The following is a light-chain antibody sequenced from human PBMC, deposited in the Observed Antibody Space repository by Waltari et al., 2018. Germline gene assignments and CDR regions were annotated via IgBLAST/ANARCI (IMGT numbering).Light chain of an antibody. CDR2: AAS. Sequence: DNQMTQSPSSLSSSLGDRVTLTCRASQSISSYLNWYQQKPGKAPKLLIDAASRLQSGVPSRCSGSWSGTYFTLTISSLQPEDFATYYCQQSYSTPPWTFGLGTKLEIK. J-gene: IGKJ2*02. CDR1: QSISSY. V-gene: IGKV1-39*01. CDR3: QQSYSTPPWT.